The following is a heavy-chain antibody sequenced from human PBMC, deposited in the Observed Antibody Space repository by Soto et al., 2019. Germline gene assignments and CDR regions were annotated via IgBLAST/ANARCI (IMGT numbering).Heavy chain of an antibody. CDR2: ITNSGDST. CDR3: AKGSGHPSWFDP. J-gene: IGHJ5*02. V-gene: IGHV3-23*01. CDR1: GFTFRNYA. D-gene: IGHD2-15*01. Sequence: PGGSLRLSCAAPGFTFRNYAMNWVRQAPGKGLEWVSGITNSGDSTYYADSVKGRFTISRDNSKNTLYLQMSSLRAEDTAVYYCAKGSGHPSWFDPWGQGTLVPVSS.